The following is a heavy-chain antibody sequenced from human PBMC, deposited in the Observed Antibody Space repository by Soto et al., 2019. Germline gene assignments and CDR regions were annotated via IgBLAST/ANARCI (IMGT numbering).Heavy chain of an antibody. D-gene: IGHD1-26*01. J-gene: IGHJ5*02. CDR1: GGSISSSSYY. CDR3: ATQEVGGTYVYTFDP. CDR2: IYCSGST. V-gene: IGHV4-39*02. Sequence: QLQLQESGPGLVKPSETLSLTCTVSGGSISSSSYYWGWIRQPPGKGLEWIGSIYCSGSTYYNPSLKSRVSIPVATSKNHFSLKLSSVTAADTAVYYCATQEVGGTYVYTFDPWGQGTLVTVSS.